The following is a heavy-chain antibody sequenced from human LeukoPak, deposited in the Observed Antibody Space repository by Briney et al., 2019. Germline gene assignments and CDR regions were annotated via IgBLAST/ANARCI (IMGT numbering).Heavy chain of an antibody. CDR1: GGSFSGYY. CDR2: INHSGST. CDR3: ARDPRTGAFYYYYGMDV. D-gene: IGHD2-8*02. Sequence: SETLSLTCAVYGGSFSGYYWSWIRQPPGKGLEWIGEINHSGSTNYNPSLKSRVTISVDTSKNQFSLKLSSVTAADTAVYYCARDPRTGAFYYYYGMDVWGQGTTVTVSS. J-gene: IGHJ6*02. V-gene: IGHV4-34*01.